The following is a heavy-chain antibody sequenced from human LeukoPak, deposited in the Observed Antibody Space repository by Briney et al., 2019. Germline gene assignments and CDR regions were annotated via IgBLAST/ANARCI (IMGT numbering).Heavy chain of an antibody. D-gene: IGHD6-19*01. V-gene: IGHV6-1*01. CDR3: ARARSIAVAGTVSIDYFDF. CDR2: TYYRSKWYN. CDR1: GDSVSSNSAA. J-gene: IGHJ4*02. Sequence: SQTLSLTCAISGDSVSSNSAAWNWIRQSPSRGLEWLGRTYYRSKWYNDYAVSVKSRITINPDTSKNQFSLQLNSVTPEDTALYYCARARSIAVAGTVSIDYFDFWGQGTLVTVSS.